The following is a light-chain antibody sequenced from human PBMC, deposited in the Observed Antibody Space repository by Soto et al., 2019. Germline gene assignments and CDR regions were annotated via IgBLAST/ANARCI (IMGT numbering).Light chain of an antibody. J-gene: IGKJ1*01. CDR2: DAS. V-gene: IGKV3-20*01. CDR1: QSVRSTY. CDR3: QHYSNSLWT. Sequence: EVVLTQSPGTLSLSPGERATLSCRASQSVRSTYLAWYQQKPGQAPRLLIYDASSRATDIPARFSGSGSGTEFTLTISRLEPEDFAIYYCQHYSNSLWTFGQGTKLDIK.